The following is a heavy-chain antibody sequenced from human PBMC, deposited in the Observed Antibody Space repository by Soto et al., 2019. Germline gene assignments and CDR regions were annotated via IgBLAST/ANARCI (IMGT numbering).Heavy chain of an antibody. CDR3: ASEKGTVVTPGGLGYYYGMDV. CDR2: INHSGST. V-gene: IGHV4-34*01. J-gene: IGHJ6*02. D-gene: IGHD2-21*02. Sequence: QVQLQQWGAGLLKPSETLSLTCAVYGGSFSGYYWSWIRQPPGKGLEWIGAINHSGSTNYNPSLKSRVTISVDTSKNQFSLKLSSVTAADTAVYYCASEKGTVVTPGGLGYYYGMDVWGQGTTVTVSS. CDR1: GGSFSGYY.